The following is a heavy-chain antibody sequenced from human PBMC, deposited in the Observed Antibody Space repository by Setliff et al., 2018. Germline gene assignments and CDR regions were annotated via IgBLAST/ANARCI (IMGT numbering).Heavy chain of an antibody. Sequence: SVKVSCKASGYSFTNYAISWVRQAPGQGLEWMGGIIPILGIANYAQKFQGRVTITADESTSTAYMELSSLRSEDTAVYYCARDPAFRRGGIAVAGSFDYWGQGTLVTVSS. V-gene: IGHV1-69*10. CDR3: ARDPAFRRGGIAVAGSFDY. CDR2: IIPILGIA. CDR1: GYSFTNYA. D-gene: IGHD6-19*01. J-gene: IGHJ4*02.